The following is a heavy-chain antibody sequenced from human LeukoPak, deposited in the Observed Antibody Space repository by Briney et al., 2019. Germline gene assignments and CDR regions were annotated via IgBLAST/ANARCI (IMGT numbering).Heavy chain of an antibody. V-gene: IGHV4-34*01. CDR3: ARGRKDYVWGSYRQGPP. CDR1: GGPFRGYY. Sequence: SETLSLNCTVYGGPFRGYYWSWIRQPPGKGLEWIEEINHSGSSNYNPSLKSRVTISVYTCKSQFSLKLSPVTAADTAVYYCARGRKDYVWGSYRQGPPWGQGTLVTDSS. CDR2: INHSGSS. D-gene: IGHD3-16*02. J-gene: IGHJ5*02.